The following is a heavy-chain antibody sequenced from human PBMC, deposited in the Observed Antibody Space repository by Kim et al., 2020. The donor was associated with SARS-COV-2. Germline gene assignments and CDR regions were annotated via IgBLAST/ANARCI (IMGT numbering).Heavy chain of an antibody. D-gene: IGHD3-22*01. Sequence: SETLSLTCAVYGGSFSGYYWSWIRQPPGKGLEWIGEINHSGSTNYNPSLKSRVTISVDTSKNQFSLKLSSVTAADTAVYYCARYRDVTRWRQLKRSSGYSDYWGQGTLVTVSS. CDR2: INHSGST. CDR3: ARYRDVTRWRQLKRSSGYSDY. J-gene: IGHJ4*02. V-gene: IGHV4-34*01. CDR1: GGSFSGYY.